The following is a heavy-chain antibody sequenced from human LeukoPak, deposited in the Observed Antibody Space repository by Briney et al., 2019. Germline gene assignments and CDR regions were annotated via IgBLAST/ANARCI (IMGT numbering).Heavy chain of an antibody. V-gene: IGHV1-46*01. J-gene: IGHJ4*02. Sequence: ASVRVSCKASGYTFTSYYMQWVRQAPGQGLEWMGIINPSGGSTSYAQKFQGRVTMTRDTSTSTVYMELSSLRSEDTAVYYCARDVGSTMILLNFDYWGQGTLVTVSS. CDR2: INPSGGST. CDR1: GYTFTSYY. CDR3: ARDVGSTMILLNFDY. D-gene: IGHD3-22*01.